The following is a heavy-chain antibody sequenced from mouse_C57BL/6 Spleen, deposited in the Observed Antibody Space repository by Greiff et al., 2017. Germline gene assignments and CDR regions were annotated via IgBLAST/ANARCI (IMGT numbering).Heavy chain of an antibody. CDR3: ARAHYDYDGGDFDY. CDR2: ISYDGSN. V-gene: IGHV3-6*01. CDR1: GYSITSGYY. Sequence: EVKLQESGPGLVKPSQSLSLTCSVTGYSITSGYYWNWIRQFPGNKLEWMGYISYDGSNNYNPSLKNRISITRDTSKNQFFLKLNSVTTEDTATYYCARAHYDYDGGDFDYWGQGTTLTVSS. D-gene: IGHD2-4*01. J-gene: IGHJ2*01.